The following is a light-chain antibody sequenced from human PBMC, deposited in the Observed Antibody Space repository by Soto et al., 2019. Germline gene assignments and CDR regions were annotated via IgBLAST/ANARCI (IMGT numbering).Light chain of an antibody. Sequence: SVLTQPASVSGSPGQSITISCTGTSSDVGGYNYVSWYQQHPGKAPKLMIYDVSNRPSGVSNRFSGSKSGNTASLTISGLQAEDEADYYCSSYTSRSTWVFGTGTKVTVL. CDR3: SSYTSRSTWV. V-gene: IGLV2-14*01. J-gene: IGLJ1*01. CDR1: SSDVGGYNY. CDR2: DVS.